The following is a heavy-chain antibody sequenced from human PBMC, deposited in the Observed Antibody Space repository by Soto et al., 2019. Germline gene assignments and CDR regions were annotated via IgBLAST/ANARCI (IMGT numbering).Heavy chain of an antibody. J-gene: IGHJ6*02. CDR3: ARDLIQQLVSSYYYGMDV. D-gene: IGHD6-13*01. Sequence: ASVKVSCKASGGTFSSYAISWVRQAPGQGLEWMGGIIPIFGTANYAQKFQGRVTITADESTSTSYMELSSLRSEDTAVYYCARDLIQQLVSSYYYGMDVWGQGTTVTVSS. CDR1: GGTFSSYA. V-gene: IGHV1-69*13. CDR2: IIPIFGTA.